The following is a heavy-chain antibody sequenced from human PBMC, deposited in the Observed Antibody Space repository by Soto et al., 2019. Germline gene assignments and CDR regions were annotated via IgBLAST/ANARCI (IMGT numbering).Heavy chain of an antibody. CDR3: ARGYYDSSGYYRV. V-gene: IGHV3-30-3*01. CDR2: ISYDGSNK. D-gene: IGHD3-22*01. J-gene: IGHJ4*02. Sequence: QVQLVESGGGVVQPGRSLRLSCAASGFTFSSYAMHWVRQAPGKGLEWVAVISYDGSNKYYADSVKGRFTISRDNSKNTLYLQMNILRAEDTAVYYCARGYYDSSGYYRVWGQGTLVTVSS. CDR1: GFTFSSYA.